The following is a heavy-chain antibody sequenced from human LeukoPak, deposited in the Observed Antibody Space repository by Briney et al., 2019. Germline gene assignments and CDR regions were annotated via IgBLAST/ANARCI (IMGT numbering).Heavy chain of an antibody. V-gene: IGHV1-46*01. CDR2: INPSGGST. J-gene: IGHJ6*02. D-gene: IGHD3-22*01. CDR3: AREFGDSSGYARYYGMDV. Sequence: ASVQVSCKPSGYSFTSYYMHWVRQAPAPGLEWMGIINPSGGSTSYAQKFQGRVTMTRDTSTSTVYMELSSLISEDTAVYYCAREFGDSSGYARYYGMDVWGQGTTVTVSS. CDR1: GYSFTSYY.